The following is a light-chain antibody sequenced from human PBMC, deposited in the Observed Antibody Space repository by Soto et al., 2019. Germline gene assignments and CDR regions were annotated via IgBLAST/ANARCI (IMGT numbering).Light chain of an antibody. CDR1: SGHSSYA. Sequence: QPVLTQSPSASASLGASVKLTCTLSSGHSSYAIAWHQQQPEKGPRYLMKLNSDGSHSKGDGIPDRFSGSSSGAERYLTIPSPQFENGADYYGQPWGTGIHYVFGTGTKLPVL. V-gene: IGLV4-69*01. CDR3: QPWGTGIHYV. CDR2: LNSDGSH. J-gene: IGLJ1*01.